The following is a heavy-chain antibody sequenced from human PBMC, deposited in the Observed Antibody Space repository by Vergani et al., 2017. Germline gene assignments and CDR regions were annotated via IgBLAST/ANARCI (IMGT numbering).Heavy chain of an antibody. D-gene: IGHD6-6*01. CDR3: AKQLGCRHYYYGMDV. Sequence: QVQLQESGPGLVKPSETLSLTCTVSGGSISSYYWSWIRQPPGKGLEWIGYIYYSGSTNYNPSLKSRVTISVDTSKNQFSLKLSSVTAADTAVYYCAKQLGCRHYYYGMDVWGQGTTVTVSS. V-gene: IGHV4-59*08. CDR2: IYYSGST. CDR1: GGSISSYY. J-gene: IGHJ6*02.